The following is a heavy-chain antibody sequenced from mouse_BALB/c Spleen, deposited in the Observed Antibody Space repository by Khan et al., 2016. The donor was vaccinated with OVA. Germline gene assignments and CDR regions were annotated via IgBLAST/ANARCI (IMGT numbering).Heavy chain of an antibody. J-gene: IGHJ2*01. D-gene: IGHD2-14*01. CDR1: GFNIEDTY. CDR2: IDPADGNT. V-gene: IGHV14-3*02. Sequence: VQLQQSGAEIVKPGASVKLSCTASGFNIEDTYMHWVKQRPEQGLEWLGRIDPADGNTKYDPNFQDKATITSDTSSNTVYLHRSSLTLEDSGVDYCVGYEDDWGQGTTLTVSA. CDR3: VGYEDD.